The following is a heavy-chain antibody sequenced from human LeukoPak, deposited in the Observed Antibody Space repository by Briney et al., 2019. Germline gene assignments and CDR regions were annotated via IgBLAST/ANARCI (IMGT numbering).Heavy chain of an antibody. Sequence: GGTLRLSCAASGYTFSSYAMSWVRQAPGKGLEWVSAISGSGGSTYYADSVKGRFTISRDNSKNTLYLQMNSLRAEDTAVYYCAKERIQLWFHLFDYWGQGTLVTVSS. J-gene: IGHJ4*02. V-gene: IGHV3-23*01. CDR2: ISGSGGST. CDR1: GYTFSSYA. D-gene: IGHD5-18*01. CDR3: AKERIQLWFHLFDY.